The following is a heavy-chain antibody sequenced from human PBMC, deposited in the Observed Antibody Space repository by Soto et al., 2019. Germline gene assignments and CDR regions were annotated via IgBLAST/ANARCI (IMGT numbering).Heavy chain of an antibody. CDR1: GFTFSSYS. CDR2: ISGSGDST. Sequence: PGGSLRLSCAASGFTFSSYSMSWVRQAPGKGLEWVSAISGSGDSTYYADSVKSRFTISRDTSKNTLYLDMNSLRAEDTAIYYCAGFWGGFDYCGQGTPVLGSS. V-gene: IGHV3-23*01. D-gene: IGHD3-3*01. J-gene: IGHJ4*02. CDR3: AGFWGGFDY.